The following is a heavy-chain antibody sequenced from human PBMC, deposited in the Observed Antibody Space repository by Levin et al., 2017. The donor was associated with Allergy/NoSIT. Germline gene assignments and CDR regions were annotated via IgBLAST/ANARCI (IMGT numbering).Heavy chain of an antibody. D-gene: IGHD3-16*02. J-gene: IGHJ4*02. CDR2: IWYDGSNK. Sequence: GESLKISCAASGFTFSSYGMHWVRQAPGKGLEWVAVIWYDGSNKYYADSVKGRFTISRDNSKNTLYLQMNSLRAEDTAVYYCARDHFTFGGVIVIPGSYWGQGTLVTVSS. V-gene: IGHV3-33*01. CDR3: ARDHFTFGGVIVIPGSY. CDR1: GFTFSSYG.